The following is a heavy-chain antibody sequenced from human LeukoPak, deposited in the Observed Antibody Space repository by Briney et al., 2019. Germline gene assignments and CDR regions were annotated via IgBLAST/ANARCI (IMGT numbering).Heavy chain of an antibody. V-gene: IGHV1-24*01. CDR1: GYTLTELS. CDR3: ARGTPYDSSGFFFDY. J-gene: IGHJ4*02. D-gene: IGHD3-22*01. CDR2: FDPEDGET. Sequence: ASVKVSCKVSGYTLTELSMHWVRQAPGKGLEWMGGFDPEDGETIYAQKFQGRVTMTEDTSTDTAYMELSSLRSDDTAVYYCARGTPYDSSGFFFDYWGQGTLVTVSS.